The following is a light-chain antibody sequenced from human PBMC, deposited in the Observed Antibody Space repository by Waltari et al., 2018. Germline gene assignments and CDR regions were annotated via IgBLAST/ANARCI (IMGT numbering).Light chain of an antibody. Sequence: EIVLTQSPATLSLSPGERATLPCRSSQSVSSYLAWYHQKPGQAPRLLIYDASNRATGIPARFSGSGSGTDFTLTISSLEPEDFAVYYCQQRSNWLWTFGQGTKVEIK. V-gene: IGKV3-11*01. CDR2: DAS. CDR1: QSVSSY. J-gene: IGKJ1*01. CDR3: QQRSNWLWT.